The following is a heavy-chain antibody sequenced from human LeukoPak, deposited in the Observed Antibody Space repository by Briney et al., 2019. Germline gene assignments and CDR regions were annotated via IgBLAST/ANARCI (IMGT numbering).Heavy chain of an antibody. CDR1: GFTVSSNY. V-gene: IGHV3-66*01. D-gene: IGHD1-20*01. J-gene: IGHJ4*02. CDR2: IYSGGST. CDR3: ARDFVYNWNDDRYYFDY. Sequence: SGGSLRLSCAASGFTVSSNYMSWARQAPGKGLEWVSVIYSGGSTYYADSVKGRFTISRDSSKNTLYLQMNSLRADDTAVYYCARDFVYNWNDDRYYFDYWGQGTLVTVSS.